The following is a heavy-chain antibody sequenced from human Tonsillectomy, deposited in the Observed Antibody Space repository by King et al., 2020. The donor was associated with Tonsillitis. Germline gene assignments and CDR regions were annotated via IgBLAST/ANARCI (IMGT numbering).Heavy chain of an antibody. J-gene: IGHJ4*02. D-gene: IGHD2-2*01. V-gene: IGHV3-15*07. CDR3: TTGIVVVPAAPYY. Sequence: VQLVESGGGLVKPGGSLRLSCAASGFTFSNAWMNWVRQAPGKGLEWVGRMKSKTDAGTRDYASPVKGRLTISRDDSKNTLYLQMNSLKTEDTAVYYCTTGIVVVPAAPYYWGQGTLVTVSS. CDR1: GFTFSNAW. CDR2: MKSKTDAGTR.